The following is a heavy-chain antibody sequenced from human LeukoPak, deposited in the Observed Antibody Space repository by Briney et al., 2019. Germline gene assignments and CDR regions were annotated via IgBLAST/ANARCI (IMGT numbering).Heavy chain of an antibody. Sequence: GGSLTLSCAASGFTLSSYNMHWVRQAPGKGLEWVAGILYDGSTEYYADSVKGRFTVSRDNSNNMLYLQMNSLRAEDTAIYYCARELSSIAALVFSCFDYWGQGTLVSVSS. CDR3: ARELSSIAALVFSCFDY. D-gene: IGHD6-6*01. CDR1: GFTLSSYN. V-gene: IGHV3-30*04. J-gene: IGHJ4*02. CDR2: ILYDGSTE.